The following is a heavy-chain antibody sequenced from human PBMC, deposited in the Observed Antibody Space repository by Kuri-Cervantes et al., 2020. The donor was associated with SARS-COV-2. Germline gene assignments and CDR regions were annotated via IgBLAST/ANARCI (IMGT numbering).Heavy chain of an antibody. CDR2: INPSGGST. CDR1: GYTFTSYG. Sequence: ASVKVSCKASGYTFTSYGISWVRQAPGQGLEWMGIINPSGGSTSYAQKFQGRVTMTRDTSTSTVYMELSSLRSEDTAVYYCARGPLGSYDFWSGYYHSYDYWGQGTLVTVSS. D-gene: IGHD3-3*01. CDR3: ARGPLGSYDFWSGYYHSYDY. J-gene: IGHJ4*02. V-gene: IGHV1-46*01.